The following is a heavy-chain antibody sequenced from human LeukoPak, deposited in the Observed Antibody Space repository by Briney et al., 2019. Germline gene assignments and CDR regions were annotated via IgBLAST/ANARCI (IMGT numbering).Heavy chain of an antibody. J-gene: IGHJ6*03. Sequence: ASVKVSCKASGYTFTGYYMHWVRQAPGQGLEWMGWINPNSGGTNYAQKLQGRVTMTTDTSTSTAYMELRSLRSDDTAVYYCARDSLSYDFWSGYFPYYYYYMDVWGKGTTVTVSS. V-gene: IGHV1-2*02. CDR3: ARDSLSYDFWSGYFPYYYYYMDV. CDR1: GYTFTGYY. D-gene: IGHD3-3*01. CDR2: INPNSGGT.